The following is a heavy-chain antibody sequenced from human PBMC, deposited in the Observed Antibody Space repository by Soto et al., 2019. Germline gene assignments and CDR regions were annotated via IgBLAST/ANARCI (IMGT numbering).Heavy chain of an antibody. CDR2: ISAYNGNT. CDR3: ARDQFKSSSWDFNWFDP. D-gene: IGHD6-13*01. CDR1: GYTFTSYG. Sequence: QVQLVQSGAEVKKPGASVKVSCKASGYTFTSYGISGVRQAPGPGLEWLGWISAYNGNTNYAQTLQRRVTLTTDTSPSTAYMELRSLRSDDTAVYYCARDQFKSSSWDFNWFDPWGQGTLVAVSS. J-gene: IGHJ5*02. V-gene: IGHV1-18*01.